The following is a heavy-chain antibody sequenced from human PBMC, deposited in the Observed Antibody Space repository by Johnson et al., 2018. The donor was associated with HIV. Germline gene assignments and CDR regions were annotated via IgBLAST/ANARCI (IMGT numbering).Heavy chain of an antibody. J-gene: IGHJ3*02. Sequence: VQLVESGGGVVQPGRSLRLSCAASGFTFSSYAMHWVRQAPGKGLEWVAVISYDGSNKYYADSVKGRFTISRDNSKNTLYRQMNSLRAEDPAVYYCAREMATIRGYAFDIWGQGTMVTVSS. V-gene: IGHV3-30-3*01. D-gene: IGHD5-24*01. CDR2: ISYDGSNK. CDR3: AREMATIRGYAFDI. CDR1: GFTFSSYA.